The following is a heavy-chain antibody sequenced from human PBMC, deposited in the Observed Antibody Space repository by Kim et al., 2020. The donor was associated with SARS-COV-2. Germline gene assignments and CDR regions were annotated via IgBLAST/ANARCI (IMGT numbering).Heavy chain of an antibody. J-gene: IGHJ6*02. V-gene: IGHV3-30*18. CDR2: ISYDGSNK. CDR1: GFTFSSYG. CDR3: PKVSVIHYGMDV. Sequence: GGSLRLSCAASGFTFSSYGMHWVRQAPGKGLEWVAVISYDGSNKYYADSVKGRFTISRDNSKNTLYLQMNSLRAEDTAVYYCPKVSVIHYGMDVWGQGTT. D-gene: IGHD3-16*02.